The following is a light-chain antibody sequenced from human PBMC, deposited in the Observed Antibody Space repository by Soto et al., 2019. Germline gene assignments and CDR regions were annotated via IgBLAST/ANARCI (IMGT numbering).Light chain of an antibody. CDR1: SSDIGDYNY. CDR3: SSYTSSSTTV. Sequence: QSALTQPASVSGSPGQSITISCTGTSSDIGDYNYVSWYQQYPGKAPKLMIYDVSNRPSGISNRFSGSKSGNTASLTISGLQAEDEADYYCSSYTSSSTTVFGTGTKVT. CDR2: DVS. V-gene: IGLV2-14*01. J-gene: IGLJ1*01.